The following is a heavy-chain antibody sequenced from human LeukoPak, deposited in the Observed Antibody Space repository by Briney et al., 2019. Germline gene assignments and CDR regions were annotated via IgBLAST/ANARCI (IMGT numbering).Heavy chain of an antibody. D-gene: IGHD6-19*01. CDR2: INQSGST. V-gene: IGHV4-34*01. J-gene: IGHJ4*02. CDR3: ARGSRSNGWYQNFDS. CDR1: GFTFSSYS. Sequence: PGGSLRLSCTASGFTFSSYSMNWVRQAPGKGLEWIGEINQSGSTNYNPSLKSRVTISIDASKNQFSLKLSSVTAADTAVYYCARGSRSNGWYQNFDSWGQGTLVTVSS.